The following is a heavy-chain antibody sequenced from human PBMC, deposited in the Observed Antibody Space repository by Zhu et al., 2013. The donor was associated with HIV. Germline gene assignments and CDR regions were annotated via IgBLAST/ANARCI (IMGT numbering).Heavy chain of an antibody. CDR2: ITGRAGGT. V-gene: IGHV3-23*01. CDR1: GFTFSNYA. D-gene: IGHD1-1*01. Sequence: EVQLLESGGGLVQPGGSLRLSCAASGFTFSNYAMTWVRQAPGKGLEWVSSITGRAGGTYYADSVKGRFTISRDNSKNTLFLQMNSLRAEDTAIYYCAKRERQDSQDLDYWGRGTLVTVSS. J-gene: IGHJ4*02. CDR3: AKRERQDSQDLDY.